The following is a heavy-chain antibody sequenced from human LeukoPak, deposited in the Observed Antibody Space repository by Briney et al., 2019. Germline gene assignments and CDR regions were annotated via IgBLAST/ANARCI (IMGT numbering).Heavy chain of an antibody. V-gene: IGHV1-18*01. J-gene: IGHJ4*02. Sequence: GESLKISCKGSGYTFTSYGISWVRQAPGQGLEWMGWISAYNGNTNYAQKLQGRVTMTTDTSTSTAYMELRSLRSDDTAVYYCAREDFFGEIDYWGQGTLVTVSS. D-gene: IGHD3-10*01. CDR2: ISAYNGNT. CDR1: GYTFTSYG. CDR3: AREDFFGEIDY.